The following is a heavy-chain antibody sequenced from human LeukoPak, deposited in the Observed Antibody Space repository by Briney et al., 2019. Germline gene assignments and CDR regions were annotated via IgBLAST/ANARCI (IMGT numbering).Heavy chain of an antibody. CDR1: GFTLSTNA. D-gene: IGHD1-26*01. Sequence: GGSLRLSCLTSGFTLSTNAMSWVRQAPGKGLEWISGISGSGASTYYADSVKGRFTISRDDSGNTLYLQMNSLRGDDTAVYYCAKDVGKWESLHFFDYWGQGTLVTVSS. CDR3: AKDVGKWESLHFFDY. J-gene: IGHJ4*02. CDR2: ISGSGAST. V-gene: IGHV3-23*01.